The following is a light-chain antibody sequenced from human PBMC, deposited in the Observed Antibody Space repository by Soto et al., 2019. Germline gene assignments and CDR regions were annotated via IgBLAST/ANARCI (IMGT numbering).Light chain of an antibody. CDR3: SSYAGTNNRYV. J-gene: IGLJ1*01. CDR1: GSDIGGYNF. Sequence: QSALTQPPSASGSPGQSVTLSCTGTGSDIGGYNFVSWYQQHPGKVPKLIIYEVNKRPSGVPVRLSGSKSGNTASLTVSGLQADDESDYYCSSYAGTNNRYVFGTGTKVTVL. V-gene: IGLV2-8*01. CDR2: EVN.